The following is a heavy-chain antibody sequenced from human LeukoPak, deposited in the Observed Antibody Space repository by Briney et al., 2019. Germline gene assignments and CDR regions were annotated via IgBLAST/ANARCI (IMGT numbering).Heavy chain of an antibody. Sequence: PSGTLSLTCAVSGGSISSHYWSWIRQPPGKGLEWIAYIYYTGGTMYNPSLKSRVTILMDTSKDQISLQMRSVTTADTAVYYCAGTANGGYWGQGILVTVSS. CDR1: GGSISSHY. D-gene: IGHD2-21*02. V-gene: IGHV4-59*11. J-gene: IGHJ4*02. CDR3: AGTANGGY. CDR2: IYYTGGT.